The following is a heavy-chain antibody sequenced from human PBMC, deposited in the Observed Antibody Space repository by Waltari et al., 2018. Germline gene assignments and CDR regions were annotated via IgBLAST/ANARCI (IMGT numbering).Heavy chain of an antibody. Sequence: QVQLQQWGAGLLKPSETLSLTCAVYGGSFSGYYWSWIRQPPGKGLEWIGEINHSGSTNYNPSRKSRVTISVDTSKNQFSLKLSSVTAADTAVYYCARWRKIASTMVRGVDYDAFDIWGQGTMVTVSS. D-gene: IGHD3-10*01. CDR1: GGSFSGYY. CDR2: INHSGST. CDR3: ARWRKIASTMVRGVDYDAFDI. J-gene: IGHJ3*02. V-gene: IGHV4-34*01.